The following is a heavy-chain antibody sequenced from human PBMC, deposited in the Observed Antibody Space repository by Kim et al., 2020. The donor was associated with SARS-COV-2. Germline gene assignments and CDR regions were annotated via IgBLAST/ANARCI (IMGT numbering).Heavy chain of an antibody. Sequence: YAGSRGGRFTVSRDNAKHSLYLQMNSLRAEDTALYYCARGPRAYGGKAFDYWGQGTPVTVSS. J-gene: IGHJ4*02. V-gene: IGHV3-48*03. D-gene: IGHD4-17*01. CDR3: ARGPRAYGGKAFDY.